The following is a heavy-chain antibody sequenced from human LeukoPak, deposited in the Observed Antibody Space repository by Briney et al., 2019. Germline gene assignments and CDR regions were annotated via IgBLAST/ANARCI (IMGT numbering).Heavy chain of an antibody. V-gene: IGHV1-2*04. Sequence: ASVKVSCKASGYTFTGYYMHWVRQAPGQGLEWMGWINPNSGGTNYAQKLQGWVTMTRDTSISTAYMELSRLRSDDTAVYYCARELSVKQEYDAFDIWGQGTMVTVSS. J-gene: IGHJ3*02. CDR3: ARELSVKQEYDAFDI. CDR1: GYTFTGYY. D-gene: IGHD4-17*01. CDR2: INPNSGGT.